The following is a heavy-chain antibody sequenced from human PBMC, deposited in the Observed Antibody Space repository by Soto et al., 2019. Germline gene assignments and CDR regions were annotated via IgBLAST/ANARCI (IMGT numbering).Heavy chain of an antibody. CDR3: ARDNGDYFES. Sequence: QVQLQESGPGLVKPSETLSLTCTVTGVTGGSISNSYWSWVRQPAGRKGLEWIGRIYSSGSTSYNPSLKSRVTMSRDTSKSQFSLRLTSVTAADTAVYFCARDNGDYFESWGQGTLVTVSS. CDR2: IYSSGST. J-gene: IGHJ4*02. CDR1: GVTGGSISNSY. V-gene: IGHV4-4*07. D-gene: IGHD4-17*01.